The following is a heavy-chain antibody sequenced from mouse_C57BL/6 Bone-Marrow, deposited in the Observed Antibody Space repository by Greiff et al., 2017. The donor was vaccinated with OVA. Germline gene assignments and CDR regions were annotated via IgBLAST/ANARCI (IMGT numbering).Heavy chain of an antibody. CDR3: ARGGVLSITTVVATERLYYAMDY. Sequence: QVQLQQPGAELVRPGTSVKLSCKASGYTFTSYWMHWVKQRPGQGLEWIGVIDPSDSYTNYNQKFKGKATLTVDTSSSTADMQLSSLTSEDSAVYYCARGGVLSITTVVATERLYYAMDYGGQGTAVTVSS. CDR2: IDPSDSYT. CDR1: GYTFTSYW. D-gene: IGHD1-1*01. J-gene: IGHJ4*01. V-gene: IGHV1-59*01.